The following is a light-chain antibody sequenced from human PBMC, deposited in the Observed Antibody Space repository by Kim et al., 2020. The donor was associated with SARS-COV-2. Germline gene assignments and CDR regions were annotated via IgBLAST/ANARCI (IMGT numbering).Light chain of an antibody. V-gene: IGLV2-8*01. CDR1: SSDVGAYDH. J-gene: IGLJ1*01. Sequence: QSALTQPPSASGSPGQSVTISCTGTSSDVGAYDHVSWYQHHPGKAPKLMIYEVTKRPSGVPDRFSGSKSGNTASLTVSGLQAEDEADYYCSSYAASKIYVFGAGTKVTVL. CDR2: EVT. CDR3: SSYAASKIYV.